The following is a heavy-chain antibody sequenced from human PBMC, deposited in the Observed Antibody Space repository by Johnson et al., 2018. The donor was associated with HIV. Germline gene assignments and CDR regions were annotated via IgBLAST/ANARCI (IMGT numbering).Heavy chain of an antibody. D-gene: IGHD4-17*01. CDR3: AREVAGDYGDSPGAFDI. V-gene: IGHV3-30*19. CDR2: TSYDGGNK. CDR1: GFTFSSYG. Sequence: QVQLVESGGGVVQPGGSLRLSCAASGFTFSSYGMHWVRQAPGKGLEWVAVTSYDGGNKYYADSVKGRFTISRDNSKNTLYLQMNSLRAEDTAVYYCAREVAGDYGDSPGAFDIWGQGTMVTVSS. J-gene: IGHJ3*02.